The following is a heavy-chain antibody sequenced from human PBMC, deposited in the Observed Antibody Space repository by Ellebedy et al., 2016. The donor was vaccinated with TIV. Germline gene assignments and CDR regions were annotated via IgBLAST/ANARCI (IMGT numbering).Heavy chain of an antibody. CDR2: ISPHTGNT. Sequence: AASVKVSCKASGYTFSNYGVTWVRRASGQGLEWMGWISPHTGNTNYAQKLQGRVTMTTDTSTSTAYMELRSLRSDDTAVYYCARRNYFFDSWGQGTLVTVSS. J-gene: IGHJ4*02. CDR1: GYTFSNYG. CDR3: ARRNYFFDS. D-gene: IGHD1-14*01. V-gene: IGHV1-18*04.